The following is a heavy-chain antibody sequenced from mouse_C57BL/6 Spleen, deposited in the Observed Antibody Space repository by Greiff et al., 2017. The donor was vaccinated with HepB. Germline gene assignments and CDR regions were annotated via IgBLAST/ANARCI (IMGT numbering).Heavy chain of an antibody. Sequence: EVHLVESGGGLVKPGGSLKLSCAASGFTFSSYTMSWVRQTPEKRLEWVATISGGGGNTYYPDSVKGRFTISRDNAKNTLYLQMSSLRSEDTALYYYARHDYGSSYVYWGQGTTLTVSS. J-gene: IGHJ2*01. D-gene: IGHD1-1*01. V-gene: IGHV5-9*01. CDR3: ARHDYGSSYVY. CDR2: ISGGGGNT. CDR1: GFTFSSYT.